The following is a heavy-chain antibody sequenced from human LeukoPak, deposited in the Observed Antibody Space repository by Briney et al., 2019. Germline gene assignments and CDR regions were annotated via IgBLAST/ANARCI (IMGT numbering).Heavy chain of an antibody. CDR3: ARGPGWNYFDY. Sequence: PGGSLRLSCAASGFTFSSYGMHWVRQAPGKGLEWVAVISYDGSNKYYADSVKGRFTISRDNSKNTVYLQMNSLRAEDTAVYYCARGPGWNYFDYWGQGTLVTVSS. CDR1: GFTFSSYG. J-gene: IGHJ4*02. V-gene: IGHV3-30*03. D-gene: IGHD2-15*01. CDR2: ISYDGSNK.